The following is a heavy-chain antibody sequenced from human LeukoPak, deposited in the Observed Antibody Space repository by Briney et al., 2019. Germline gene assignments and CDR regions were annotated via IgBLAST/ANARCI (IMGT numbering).Heavy chain of an antibody. CDR2: IYSSGST. D-gene: IGHD3-22*01. V-gene: IGHV4-59*08. CDR1: GGSISTYY. Sequence: SETLSLTCTVSGGSISTYYWSWIRQPPAKGLEWIGYIYSSGSTNYNPSLKSRVTISVDTSKNQFSLKLSSVTAADTAVYYCARQREYYESSGYYSFDYWGQGTLVTVSS. CDR3: ARQREYYESSGYYSFDY. J-gene: IGHJ4*02.